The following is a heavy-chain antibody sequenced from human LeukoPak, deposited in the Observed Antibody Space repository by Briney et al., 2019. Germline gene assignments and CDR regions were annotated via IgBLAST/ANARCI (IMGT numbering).Heavy chain of an antibody. J-gene: IGHJ4*02. CDR3: ARGSLVHYYGSGSYRIRAGFDS. CDR2: ITRSNYI. Sequence: GGSLRLSCAASGFTFSSYSMNWVRQAPGKGLEWVSSITRSNYIYYADSVKGRFTISRDNAKNSLYLQMNSLRAEDTAVYYCARGSLVHYYGSGSYRIRAGFDSWGQGTLVTVSS. V-gene: IGHV3-21*01. CDR1: GFTFSSYS. D-gene: IGHD3-10*01.